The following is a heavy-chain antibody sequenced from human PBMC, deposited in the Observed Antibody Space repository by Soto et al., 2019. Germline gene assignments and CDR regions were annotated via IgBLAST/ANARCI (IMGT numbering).Heavy chain of an antibody. CDR1: GGTFSSYA. D-gene: IGHD3-10*01. Sequence: QVQLVQSGAEVKKPGSSVKVSCKASGGTFSSYAISWVRQAPGQGLEWMGGIIPIFGTANYAQKFQGRVTNTADGSTGTAYMELGSLRCEDTAVSFCARGSQYDDDYGCEVWGQRNTVTVSS. V-gene: IGHV1-69*01. CDR2: IIPIFGTA. J-gene: IGHJ6*02. CDR3: ARGSQYDDDYGCEV.